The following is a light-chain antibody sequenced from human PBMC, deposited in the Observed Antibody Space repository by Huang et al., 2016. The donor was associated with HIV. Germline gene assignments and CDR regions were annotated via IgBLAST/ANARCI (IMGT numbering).Light chain of an antibody. CDR1: QRISSY. J-gene: IGKJ5*01. Sequence: DIQMTQSPSSLSASVGDRVTIICRASQRISSYLNWYQHKAGKAPKLLIYATSSLHSGVPSRFSGSGSGTDFTLTISGLQPEDFATDYCQQSYSSITFGQGTRLEIK. CDR3: QQSYSSIT. V-gene: IGKV1-39*01. CDR2: ATS.